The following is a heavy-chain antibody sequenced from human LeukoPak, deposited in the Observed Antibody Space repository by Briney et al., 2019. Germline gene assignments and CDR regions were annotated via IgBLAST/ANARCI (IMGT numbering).Heavy chain of an antibody. CDR1: GGSISSSSYY. J-gene: IGHJ5*02. Sequence: SETLSLTCTVSGGSISSSSYYWGWIRQPPGKGLEWIGSIYYSGSTYYNPSLKSRVTISVDTSKNQFSLKLSSVTAADTAVYYCARDRASDDYGDNWFDPWGQGTLVTVSS. CDR3: ARDRASDDYGDNWFDP. D-gene: IGHD4-17*01. V-gene: IGHV4-39*07. CDR2: IYYSGST.